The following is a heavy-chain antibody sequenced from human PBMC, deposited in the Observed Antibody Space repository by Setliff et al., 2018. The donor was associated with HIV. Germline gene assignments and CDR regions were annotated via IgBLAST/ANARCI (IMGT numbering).Heavy chain of an antibody. D-gene: IGHD3-10*01. CDR3: ARDDHYYDSGSFYSDWYFDL. V-gene: IGHV1-69*13. J-gene: IGHJ2*01. CDR1: GGGVSNHV. Sequence: GASVKVSCKASGGGVSNHVISWVRQAPGRGLEWMGGIIPIFGTADYAQKFKGRVTITADESTRAAYLELSSLISEDTAVYYCARDDHYYDSGSFYSDWYFDLWGRGTLVTVSS. CDR2: IIPIFGTA.